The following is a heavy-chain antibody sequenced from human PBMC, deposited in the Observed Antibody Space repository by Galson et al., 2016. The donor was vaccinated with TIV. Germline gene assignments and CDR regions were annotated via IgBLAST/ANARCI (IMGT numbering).Heavy chain of an antibody. CDR2: ILYDGTDK. Sequence: SLRLSCAASGFSFSDYGMHWVRQAPGKGLEWVAVILYDGTDKYYADPVKGRFTISRDNSKNTVSLHLNSLRVEDTAVYYCAKDPRIFGDYLLAYFDYWGQGTLVSVSS. J-gene: IGHJ4*02. D-gene: IGHD4-17*01. CDR1: GFSFSDYG. V-gene: IGHV3-30*18. CDR3: AKDPRIFGDYLLAYFDY.